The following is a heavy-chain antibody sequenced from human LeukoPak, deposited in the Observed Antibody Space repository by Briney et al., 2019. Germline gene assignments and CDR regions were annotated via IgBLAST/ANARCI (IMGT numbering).Heavy chain of an antibody. D-gene: IGHD2-15*01. CDR2: INHSGST. CDR1: GGSFSGYY. CDR3: AESGGSYYFDY. Sequence: PSETLSLTCAVYGGSFSGYYWSWIRQPPGKGLEWIGEINHSGSTNYNPSLKSRVTISVDTSKNQFSLKLSSVTAADTAVYYCAESGGSYYFDYWGQGTLVTVSS. V-gene: IGHV4-34*01. J-gene: IGHJ4*02.